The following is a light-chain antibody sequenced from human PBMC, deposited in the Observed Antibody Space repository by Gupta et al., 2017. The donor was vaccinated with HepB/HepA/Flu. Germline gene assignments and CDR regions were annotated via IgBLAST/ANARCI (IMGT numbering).Light chain of an antibody. Sequence: QSVLTQPPSASGTPGQRVTISCSGSSSNIGANYVFWYQQLPGRAPKLLIYRNNQRPSGVPDRFSGSKSGTSASLAFSGLRFEDEADYYCAAWDDSLSGEVFGTGTKLTVL. J-gene: IGLJ1*01. CDR1: SSNIGANY. V-gene: IGLV1-47*01. CDR3: AAWDDSLSGEV. CDR2: RNN.